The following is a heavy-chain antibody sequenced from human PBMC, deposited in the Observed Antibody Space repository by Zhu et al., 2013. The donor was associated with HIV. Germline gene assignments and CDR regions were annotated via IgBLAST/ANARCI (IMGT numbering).Heavy chain of an antibody. J-gene: IGHJ4*02. Sequence: QVQLVQSGAEVKKPGASVKVSCKASGYTFTDYYIHWVRQTPGQGLEWMGVINPGDGAINYAPNFQGRVNMTRDTATSTVYMELSGLRSEDTAMFFCGRDIDIAAGRTPGYWGQGNPGHRLL. CDR2: INPGDGAI. V-gene: IGHV1-46*01. D-gene: IGHD1-1*01. CDR3: GRDIDIAAGRTPGY. CDR1: GYTFTDYY.